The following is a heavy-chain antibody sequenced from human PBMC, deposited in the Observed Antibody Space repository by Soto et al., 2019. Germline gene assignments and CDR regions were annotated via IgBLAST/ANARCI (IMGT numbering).Heavy chain of an antibody. D-gene: IGHD1-20*01. CDR1: GLSFRNYW. CDR2: INTDGTYT. V-gene: IGHV3-74*01. Sequence: EMQLVESGGGLVQPGGSLRLSCVASGLSFRNYWVHWVRQAPGKGLEWVSRINTDGTYTSNADPVKGRFTISRDNAKNTLYLQMNSLRVEDTAVYFCAGFGYDWHGWDWGPGTLVTVSS. CDR3: AGFGYDWHGWD. J-gene: IGHJ4*02.